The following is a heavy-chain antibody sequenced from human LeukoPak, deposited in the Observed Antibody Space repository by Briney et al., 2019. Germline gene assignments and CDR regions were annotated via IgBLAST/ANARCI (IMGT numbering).Heavy chain of an antibody. Sequence: SETLSLTCTVSGGSISSGGYYWSWIRQPAGKGLEWIGRIYTSGSTNYNPSLKSRVTMSVDTSKNQFSLKLNSVTAADTAVYYCARDVKWELVRWFDPWGQGTLVTVSS. J-gene: IGHJ5*02. CDR1: GGSISSGGYY. D-gene: IGHD1-26*01. CDR3: ARDVKWELVRWFDP. V-gene: IGHV4-61*02. CDR2: IYTSGST.